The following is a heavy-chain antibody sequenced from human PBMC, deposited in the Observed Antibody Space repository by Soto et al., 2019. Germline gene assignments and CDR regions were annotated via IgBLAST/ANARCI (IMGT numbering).Heavy chain of an antibody. CDR3: ARELKQQPYYYYYYGMDV. CDR1: GFTFSSYW. V-gene: IGHV3-74*01. Sequence: GGSLRLSCAASGFTFSSYWMHWVRQAPGKGLVWVSRINSDGSSTSYADSVKGRFTISRDNAKNTLYLQMNSLRAEDTAVYYCARELKQQPYYYYYYGMDVWGQGTTVTVSS. D-gene: IGHD6-13*01. CDR2: INSDGSST. J-gene: IGHJ6*02.